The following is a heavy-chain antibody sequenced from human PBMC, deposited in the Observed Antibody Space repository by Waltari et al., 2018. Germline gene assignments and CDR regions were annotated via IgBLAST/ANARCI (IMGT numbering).Heavy chain of an antibody. CDR1: GGSFSGYY. CDR3: ARQEGYSSGWFN. D-gene: IGHD6-19*01. Sequence: QVQLQQWGAGLLKPSETLSLTCAVYGGSFSGYYWSWIRQPPGKGLEWIGEINHSGSTNYNPSRKSRVTISADKSISTAYLQWSSLKASDTAMYYCARQEGYSSGWFNWGQGTLVTVSS. CDR2: INHSGST. J-gene: IGHJ4*02. V-gene: IGHV4-34*01.